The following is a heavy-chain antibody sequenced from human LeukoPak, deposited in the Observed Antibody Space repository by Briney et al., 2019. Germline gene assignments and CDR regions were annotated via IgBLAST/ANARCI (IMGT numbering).Heavy chain of an antibody. CDR2: ISFHESGQ. J-gene: IGHJ4*02. CDR3: AKEGYTYGYNYLDS. Sequence: GGSLRLSCAASGVSFSHYAMHWVRQAPGKGLEWLAVISFHESGQGYADSVKGRFTISRDNPKNTVSLQMTSLRPDDTAIYYCAKEGYTYGYNYLDSWGQGTLVTVSS. D-gene: IGHD5-24*01. V-gene: IGHV3-30*18. CDR1: GVSFSHYA.